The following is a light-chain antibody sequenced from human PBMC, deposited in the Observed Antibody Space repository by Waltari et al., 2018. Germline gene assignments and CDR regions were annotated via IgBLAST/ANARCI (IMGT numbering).Light chain of an antibody. CDR2: DVS. CDR1: HRLSGK. CDR3: QQYQNWPRWT. V-gene: IGKV3-15*01. Sequence: EIVMTQSPATLSVSPGERATLHCRASHRLSGKLAWYHQKPGQAPRLLMYDVSTRATGVPARFSGSESGTEFTLTISSIQSEDFAIYYCQQYQNWPRWTFGQGTKVDIK. J-gene: IGKJ1*01.